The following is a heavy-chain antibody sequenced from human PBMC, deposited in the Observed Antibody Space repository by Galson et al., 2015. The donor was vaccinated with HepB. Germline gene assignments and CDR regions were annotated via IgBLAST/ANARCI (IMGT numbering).Heavy chain of an antibody. CDR1: GGTFSSYA. CDR2: IIPILGIA. V-gene: IGHV1-69*04. CDR3: AVPITMVRGADFDY. D-gene: IGHD3-10*01. J-gene: IGHJ4*02. Sequence: SVKVSCKASGGTFSSYAISWVRQAPGQGLEWMGRIIPILGIANYAQKFQGRVTITADKSTSTAYMELSSLRSEDTAVYYCAVPITMVRGADFDYWGQGTLVTVSS.